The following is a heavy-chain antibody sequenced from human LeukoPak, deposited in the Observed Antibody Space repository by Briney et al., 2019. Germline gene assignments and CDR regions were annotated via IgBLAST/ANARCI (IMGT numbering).Heavy chain of an antibody. CDR3: ARKYGGYADY. V-gene: IGHV3-48*02. J-gene: IGHJ4*02. CDR1: GFTFSTYS. CDR2: ISGGSSSV. D-gene: IGHD5-12*01. Sequence: GGSLRLSCAASGFTFSTYSMTWVRQAPGKGLEWVSHISGGSSSVYYADSVKGRFTISTDNAKNSLYLQMNSLRDEDTAVYYCARKYGGYADYWGQGTLVTVSS.